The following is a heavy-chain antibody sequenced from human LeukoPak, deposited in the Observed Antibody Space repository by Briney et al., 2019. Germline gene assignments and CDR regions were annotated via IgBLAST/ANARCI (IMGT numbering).Heavy chain of an antibody. Sequence: GGSLRLSCAASGFTFDDYAMHWVRQPPGKGPKLVSSISWNSGSTTYADSVKGRFTISRDNAKNALYLQMNSLRAEDTALYYCAKDVRKELKPHSSSLGSGYLDYWGQGTLVTVSS. CDR2: ISWNSGST. J-gene: IGHJ4*02. CDR3: AKDVRKELKPHSSSLGSGYLDY. CDR1: GFTFDDYA. D-gene: IGHD6-13*01. V-gene: IGHV3-9*01.